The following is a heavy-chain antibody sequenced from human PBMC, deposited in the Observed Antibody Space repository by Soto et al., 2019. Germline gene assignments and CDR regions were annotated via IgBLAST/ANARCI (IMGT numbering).Heavy chain of an antibody. CDR3: AREYSSSSTDLDY. J-gene: IGHJ4*02. V-gene: IGHV1-46*01. CDR1: GYTFSNFG. Sequence: ALVKVSCKASGYTFSNFGLSWVRQAPGQGLEWMGIINPSGGSTSYAQKFQGRVTMTRDTSTSTAYMELSSLRSEDTAVYYCAREYSSSSTDLDYWGQGTLVTVSS. CDR2: INPSGGST. D-gene: IGHD6-6*01.